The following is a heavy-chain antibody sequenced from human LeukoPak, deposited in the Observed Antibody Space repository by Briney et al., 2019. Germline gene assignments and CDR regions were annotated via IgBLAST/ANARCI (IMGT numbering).Heavy chain of an antibody. J-gene: IGHJ4*02. CDR1: GGTFSSYA. D-gene: IGHD2-21*01. CDR3: ATASTSYCGGDCPKGGFDY. CDR2: IIPILGIA. V-gene: IGHV1-69*04. Sequence: ASVKVSCKASGGTFSSYAISWVRQAPGQGLEWMGRIIPILGIANYAQKFQGRVTMTEDTSTDTAYMELSSLRSEDTAVYYCATASTSYCGGDCPKGGFDYWGQGTLVTVSS.